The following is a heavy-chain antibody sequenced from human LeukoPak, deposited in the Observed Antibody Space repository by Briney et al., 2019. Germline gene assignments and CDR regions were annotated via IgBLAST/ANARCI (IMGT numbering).Heavy chain of an antibody. V-gene: IGHV1-2*02. Sequence: ASVTVSCKASGYTFTGYYMHWVRQAPGQGLEWMGWINPNSGGTNYAQKFQGRATMTRDTSISTAYMELSRLRSDDTAVYYCARGYYDSSGYYTLFDYWGQGTLLTVSS. D-gene: IGHD3-22*01. CDR2: INPNSGGT. CDR3: ARGYYDSSGYYTLFDY. J-gene: IGHJ4*02. CDR1: GYTFTGYY.